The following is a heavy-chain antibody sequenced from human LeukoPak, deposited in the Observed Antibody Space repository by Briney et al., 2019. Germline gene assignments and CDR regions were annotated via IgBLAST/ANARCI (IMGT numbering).Heavy chain of an antibody. Sequence: PGGSLRLSRAASGFTFSNHGMHWVRQAPGKGPEWVALIWYDGSNKYYGESVKGRFTISRDNSKNTVYLQMNSLRAEDTGVYYCARDRLEAVTDDDYFDYWGQGTLVTVSS. J-gene: IGHJ4*02. CDR1: GFTFSNHG. D-gene: IGHD2-21*02. V-gene: IGHV3-33*01. CDR3: ARDRLEAVTDDDYFDY. CDR2: IWYDGSNK.